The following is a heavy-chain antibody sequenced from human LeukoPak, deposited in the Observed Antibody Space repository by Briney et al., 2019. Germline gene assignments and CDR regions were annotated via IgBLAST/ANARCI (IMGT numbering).Heavy chain of an antibody. J-gene: IGHJ3*02. V-gene: IGHV3-21*01. CDR3: ARDVGAAAPDAFDI. CDR1: GFTFSTYN. CDR2: ISTSSNYI. Sequence: PGGSLRLSCAASGFTFSTYNMNWVRQAPGKGPEGVSSISTSSNYIYYADSVKGRFTISRGNAKNSLYLQMNSLRVEDTDVYYCARDVGAAAPDAFDIWGQGTMVTVSS. D-gene: IGHD1-26*01.